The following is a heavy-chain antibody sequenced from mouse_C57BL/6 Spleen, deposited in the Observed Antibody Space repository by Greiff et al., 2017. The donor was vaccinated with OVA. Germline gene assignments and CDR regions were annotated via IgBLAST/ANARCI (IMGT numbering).Heavy chain of an antibody. CDR2: ISDGGSYT. J-gene: IGHJ4*01. Sequence: EVKLMESGGGLVKPGGSLKLSCAASGFTFSSYAMSWVRQTPEKRLEWVATISDGGSYTYYPHNVKGRFTISRDNAKNNLYLQMSHLKSEDTAMYYCARGAYYSNRYYAMDYWGQGTSVTVSS. V-gene: IGHV5-4*03. CDR3: ARGAYYSNRYYAMDY. D-gene: IGHD2-5*01. CDR1: GFTFSSYA.